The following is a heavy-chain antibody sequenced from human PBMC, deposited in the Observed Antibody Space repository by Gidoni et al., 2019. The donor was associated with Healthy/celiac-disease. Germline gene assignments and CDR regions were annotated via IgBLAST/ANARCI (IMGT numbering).Heavy chain of an antibody. D-gene: IGHD3-22*01. CDR1: GGSFSGYY. V-gene: IGHV4-34*01. CDR2: INHSGST. Sequence: QVQLQQWGAGLLKPSETLSLTCAVYGGSFSGYYWSWIRQPPGKGLEWIGEINHSGSTNYNPSLKSRVTISVDTSKNQFSLKLSSVTAADTAVYYCARGATPPAYDSSGYYSSNYYYYGMDVWGQGTTVTVSS. CDR3: ARGATPPAYDSSGYYSSNYYYYGMDV. J-gene: IGHJ6*02.